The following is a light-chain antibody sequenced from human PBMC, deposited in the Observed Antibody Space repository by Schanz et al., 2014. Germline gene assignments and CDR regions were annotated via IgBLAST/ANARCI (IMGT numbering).Light chain of an antibody. J-gene: IGLJ2*01. CDR2: DVS. Sequence: QSALTQPRSVSGSPGQSVTISCTGTSSDVGGYNYVSWYQQHPGKAPKLMIYDVSKRPSGVPDRFSGSKSGNTASLTVSGLQADDEADYYCCSYAGRSLIFGGGPKLTVL. CDR1: SSDVGGYNY. CDR3: CSYAGRSLI. V-gene: IGLV2-11*01.